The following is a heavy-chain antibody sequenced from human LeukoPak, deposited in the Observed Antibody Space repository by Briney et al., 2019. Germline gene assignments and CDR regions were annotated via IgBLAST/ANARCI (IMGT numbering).Heavy chain of an antibody. D-gene: IGHD3-3*01. J-gene: IGHJ4*02. CDR3: ARRQVTIFGVVSAYYFDY. V-gene: IGHV3-23*01. CDR1: GFTFSSYA. CDR2: IGASGDST. Sequence: GGSLRLSCAASGFTFSSYAMSWVRQAPGKGLEWVSGIGASGDSTYYADSVKGRFTISRDNAKNSLYLQMNSLRAEDTAVYHCARRQVTIFGVVSAYYFDYWGQGTLVTVSS.